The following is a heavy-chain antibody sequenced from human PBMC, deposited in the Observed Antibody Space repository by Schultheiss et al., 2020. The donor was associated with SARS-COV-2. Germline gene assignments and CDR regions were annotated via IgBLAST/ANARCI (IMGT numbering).Heavy chain of an antibody. CDR2: IYYSGST. CDR3: ARGTSRWLPDY. V-gene: IGHV4-34*09. CDR1: GGSFSGYY. J-gene: IGHJ4*02. D-gene: IGHD4-23*01. Sequence: SETLSLTCAVYGGSFSGYYWSWIRQPPGKGLEWIGYIYYSGSTYNNPSLKSRVTISVDTSKNQFSLKLTSVTAADTAVYYCARGTSRWLPDYWGQGTLVTVSS.